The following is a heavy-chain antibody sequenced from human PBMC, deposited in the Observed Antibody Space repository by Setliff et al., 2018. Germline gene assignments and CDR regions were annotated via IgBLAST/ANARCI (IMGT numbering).Heavy chain of an antibody. D-gene: IGHD3-22*01. J-gene: IGHJ1*01. V-gene: IGHV1-69*10. CDR2: IIPILGIA. Sequence: SVKVSCKASGGTFSSYAISWVRQAPGQGLEWMGGIIPILGIANYAQKFQGRVTITADESTSTAYMELSSLRSEDTAVYYCARSSEYYYDSSSWPRNEYFQYWGQGTPVTVSS. CDR3: ARSSEYYYDSSSWPRNEYFQY. CDR1: GGTFSSYA.